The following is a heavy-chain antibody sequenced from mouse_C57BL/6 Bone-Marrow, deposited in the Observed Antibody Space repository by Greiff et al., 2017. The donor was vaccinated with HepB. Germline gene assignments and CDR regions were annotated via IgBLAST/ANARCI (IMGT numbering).Heavy chain of an antibody. Sequence: VQRVESGAELARPGASVKLSCKASGYTFTSYGISWVKQRTGQGLEWIGEIYPRSGNTYYNEKFKGKATLTADKSSSPAYMELRSLTSEDSAVYFCARAYYDYGWFAYWGQGTLVTVSA. CDR2: IYPRSGNT. J-gene: IGHJ3*01. CDR1: GYTFTSYG. CDR3: ARAYYDYGWFAY. V-gene: IGHV1-81*01. D-gene: IGHD2-4*01.